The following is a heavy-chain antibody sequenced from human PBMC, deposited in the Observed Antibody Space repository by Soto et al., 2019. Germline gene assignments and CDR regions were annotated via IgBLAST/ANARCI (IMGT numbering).Heavy chain of an antibody. CDR1: GGTFSSYT. Sequence: SVKVSCKASGGTFSSYTISWVRQAPGQGLEWMGRIIPILGIANYAQKFQGRVTITADKSTSTAYMELSSLRSEDTAVYYCASALAYYFDSRGSSLDAFDIWGQGTMVPVSS. CDR3: ASALAYYFDSRGSSLDAFDI. D-gene: IGHD3-22*01. CDR2: IIPILGIA. J-gene: IGHJ3*02. V-gene: IGHV1-69*02.